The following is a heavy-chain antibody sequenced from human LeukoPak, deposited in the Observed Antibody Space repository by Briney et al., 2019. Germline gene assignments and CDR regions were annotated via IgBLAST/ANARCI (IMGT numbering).Heavy chain of an antibody. Sequence: PGGSLRLSCAASGFTFSSYWMSWVRQAPGRGLEWVANIKQDGSEKYYVDSVKGRFTISRDNAKNSLYLQMNSLRAEDTAVYYCARYIVVPLLFWPDTNYFDYWGQGTLVTVSS. D-gene: IGHD2-2*01. CDR1: GFTFSSYW. J-gene: IGHJ4*02. CDR3: ARYIVVPLLFWPDTNYFDY. CDR2: IKQDGSEK. V-gene: IGHV3-7*01.